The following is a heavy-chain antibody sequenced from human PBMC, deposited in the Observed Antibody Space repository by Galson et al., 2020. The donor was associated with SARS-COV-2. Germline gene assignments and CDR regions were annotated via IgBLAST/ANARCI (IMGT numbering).Heavy chain of an antibody. CDR2: ISRDGRST. Sequence: GESLKISCAASGFIFEDSAMVWVRQRPGKGLEWVSLISRDGRSTYYTGPVKGRFSISRDNRKKILYLQLNSLRPEDTAFYYCAKDIANGDSGFDSWGQGTLVTVSA. CDR1: GFIFEDSA. D-gene: IGHD4-17*01. V-gene: IGHV3-43D*03. J-gene: IGHJ5*01. CDR3: AKDIANGDSGFDS.